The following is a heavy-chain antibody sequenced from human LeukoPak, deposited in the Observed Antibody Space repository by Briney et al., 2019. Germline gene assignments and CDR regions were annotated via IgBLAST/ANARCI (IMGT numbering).Heavy chain of an antibody. CDR1: GGSLNNYY. V-gene: IGHV4-59*01. D-gene: IGHD1-1*01. CDR3: ARVDDWNALEY. CDR2: IYYSGTTT. J-gene: IGHJ4*02. Sequence: SETLSLTCTVSGGSLNNYYWSWIRQPPGKALEWIGYIYYSGTTTNYNPSLKSRATISVDTSKNQFSLKLNSVTAADTALYYCARVDDWNALEYWGQGTLVTVSS.